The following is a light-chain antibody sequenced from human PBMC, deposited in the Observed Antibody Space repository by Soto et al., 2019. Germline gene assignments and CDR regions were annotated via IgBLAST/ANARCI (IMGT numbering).Light chain of an antibody. Sequence: EIVLTQSPGTLSVSPGERVTLSCRASQSISSSYLAWYQQRPGHAPRLLIFGASYRATGIPDRFSGSGSGTDFNLTISKLEPEDFAVDYCQQYNSSPPEFTFGPGTKVDSK. J-gene: IGKJ3*01. CDR2: GAS. V-gene: IGKV3-20*01. CDR3: QQYNSSPPEFT. CDR1: QSISSSY.